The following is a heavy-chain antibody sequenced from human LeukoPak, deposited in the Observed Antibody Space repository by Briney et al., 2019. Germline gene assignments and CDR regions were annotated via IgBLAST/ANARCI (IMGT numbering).Heavy chain of an antibody. J-gene: IGHJ4*02. D-gene: IGHD2-15*01. CDR2: ISSSSSYI. Sequence: PGGSLRLSCAASGFTFSSYSKKWVRQAPGKGLEWVSSISSSSSYIYYADSVKGRFTISRDNAKNSLYLQMNSLRAEDTAVYYCARDSRRCSGGSCYPDYWGQGTLVTVSS. CDR3: ARDSRRCSGGSCYPDY. CDR1: GFTFSSYS. V-gene: IGHV3-21*01.